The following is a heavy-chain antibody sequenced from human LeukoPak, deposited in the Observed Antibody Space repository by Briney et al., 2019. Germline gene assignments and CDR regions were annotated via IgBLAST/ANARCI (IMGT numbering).Heavy chain of an antibody. CDR2: ISYTGST. CDR3: ARLILGYRYGSFDY. Sequence: PSETLSLTCTVPGGSIIGYDWSWIRQPPGKGLDWIGSISYTGSTHYHPSLKSRVTIAVDTSKNQFSLKLSSVPAADTAVYYCARLILGYRYGSFDYWGQGTLVTVSS. CDR1: GGSIIGYD. V-gene: IGHV4-59*08. D-gene: IGHD5-18*01. J-gene: IGHJ4*02.